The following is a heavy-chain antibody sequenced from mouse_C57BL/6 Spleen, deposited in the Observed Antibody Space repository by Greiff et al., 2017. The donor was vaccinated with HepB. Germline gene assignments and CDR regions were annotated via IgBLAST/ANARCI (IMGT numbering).Heavy chain of an antibody. D-gene: IGHD1-1*01. CDR2: IWSGGST. CDR1: GFSLTSYG. J-gene: IGHJ1*03. CDR3: ARNYGTTVVASGYFDV. Sequence: QVQLKQSGPGLVQPSQSLSITCTVSGFSLTSYGVHWVRQSPGKGLEWLGVIWSGGSTDYNAAFISRLSISKDNSKSQVFFKMNSLQADDTAIYYCARNYGTTVVASGYFDVWGTGTTVTVSS. V-gene: IGHV2-2*01.